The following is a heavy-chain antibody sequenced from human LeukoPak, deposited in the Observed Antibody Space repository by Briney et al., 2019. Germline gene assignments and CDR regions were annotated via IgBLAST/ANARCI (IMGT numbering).Heavy chain of an antibody. CDR3: AKVAKYYYGSETYYFFEH. J-gene: IGHJ4*02. V-gene: IGHV3-7*01. CDR2: IKADGSQK. D-gene: IGHD3-10*01. Sequence: GGSLRLSCAASGFTFSNSWMSWVRQAPERGLEWVANIKADGSQKDYVDSMKGRFTISRDNAKNSLYLQMNSLRVEDTAVYYCAKVAKYYYGSETYYFFEHWGQGTPVTASS. CDR1: GFTFSNSW.